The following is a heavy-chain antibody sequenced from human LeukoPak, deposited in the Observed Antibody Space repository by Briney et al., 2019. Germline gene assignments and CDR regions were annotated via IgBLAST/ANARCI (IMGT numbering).Heavy chain of an antibody. V-gene: IGHV3-48*01. CDR2: INNDRSSI. D-gene: IGHD2-21*01. Sequence: GGSLRLSCAASGFTFSGYSMNWVRQAPGKGPEWISYINNDRSSIADSVKGRFIISRDTAENSLFPQMNSLRVEDTALYYCARDTDWSFDYWGQGILVTVSS. J-gene: IGHJ4*02. CDR1: GFTFSGYS. CDR3: ARDTDWSFDY.